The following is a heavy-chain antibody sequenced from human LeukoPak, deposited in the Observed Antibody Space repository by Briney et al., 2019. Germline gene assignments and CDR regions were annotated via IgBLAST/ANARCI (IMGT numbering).Heavy chain of an antibody. Sequence: SETLSLTCTVSGGSISSYYWSWIRQPPGKGLEWIGYIYYSGSTNYNPSLKSRVTISVDTSKNQFPLKLSSVTGADTAVYYCARGRGGYDSYDYYYMDVWGKGTTVTVSS. D-gene: IGHD5-12*01. V-gene: IGHV4-59*01. J-gene: IGHJ6*03. CDR2: IYYSGST. CDR3: ARGRGGYDSYDYYYMDV. CDR1: GGSISSYY.